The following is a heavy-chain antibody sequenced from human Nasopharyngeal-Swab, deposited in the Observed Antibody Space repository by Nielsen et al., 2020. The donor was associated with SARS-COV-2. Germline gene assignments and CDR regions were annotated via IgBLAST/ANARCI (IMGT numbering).Heavy chain of an antibody. Sequence: SETLSLTCAVSGGSISSGGYSWSWIRQPPGKGLEWIGYLYHSGSTYYNPSLKSRVTISVDRSKNQFSLKLSSVTAADTAVYYCAGRITIFGVVYYMDGWGKGTTVTVSS. CDR2: LYHSGST. CDR3: AGRITIFGVVYYMDG. CDR1: GGSISSGGYS. J-gene: IGHJ6*03. D-gene: IGHD3-3*01. V-gene: IGHV4-30-2*01.